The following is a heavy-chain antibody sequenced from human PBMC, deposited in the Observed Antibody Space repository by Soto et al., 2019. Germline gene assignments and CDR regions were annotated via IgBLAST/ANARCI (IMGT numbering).Heavy chain of an antibody. CDR1: GFTFSNHW. J-gene: IGHJ4*01. V-gene: IGHV3-74*01. CDR3: VRGSSGTDY. CDR2: INNDGSDA. D-gene: IGHD1-1*01. Sequence: GGSLRLSCAASGFTFSNHWLHWVRQAPGEGLAWVSRINNDGSDATYADFVEGRFTISRDNAKNTLSLQMNSLRAEDTAVYYCVRGSSGTDYWCQGTLVTISS.